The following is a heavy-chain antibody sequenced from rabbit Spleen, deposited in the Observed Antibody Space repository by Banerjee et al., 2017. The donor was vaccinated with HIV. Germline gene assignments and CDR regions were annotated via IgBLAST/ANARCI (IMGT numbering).Heavy chain of an antibody. CDR3: ARSGVVGRGYGIYFNL. D-gene: IGHD7-1*01. J-gene: IGHJ4*01. Sequence: QEQLEESGGGLVKPEGSLTLTCKASGFSFSDTDVMCWVRQAPGKGLEWIACIDAGSSGNTWYASWAKGRFTISKTSSTTLTLQMTSLTAADTATHFCARSGVVGRGYGIYFNLWGPGTLVTVS. CDR2: IDAGSSGNT. V-gene: IGHV1S45*01. CDR1: GFSFSDTDV.